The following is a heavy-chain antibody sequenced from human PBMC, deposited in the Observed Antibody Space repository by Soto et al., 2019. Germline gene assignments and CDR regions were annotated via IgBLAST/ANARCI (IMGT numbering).Heavy chain of an antibody. CDR3: AREQWLAKQPCFDI. V-gene: IGHV1-3*01. D-gene: IGHD6-19*01. J-gene: IGHJ3*02. Sequence: ASVKVSCKASGYTFTSYAMHWVRQAPGQRLEWMGWINAGNGNTKYSQKFQGRVTITRDTSASTAYMELSSLRSEDTAVYYCAREQWLAKQPCFDIWGQGTMVTVSS. CDR1: GYTFTSYA. CDR2: INAGNGNT.